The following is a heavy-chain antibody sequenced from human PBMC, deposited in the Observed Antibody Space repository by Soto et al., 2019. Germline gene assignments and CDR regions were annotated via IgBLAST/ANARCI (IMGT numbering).Heavy chain of an antibody. J-gene: IGHJ6*02. Sequence: QVQLVESGGGVVQPGRSLRLSCAASGFTFSSYGMHWVRQAPGKGLEWVAVISYDGSNKYYADYVKGRFTISRDNSKNTLYLQMNSLRAEDTAVFYCAKDVVVGATTGLGDYYYYYGVDVWGQGTTVTVSS. V-gene: IGHV3-30*18. D-gene: IGHD1-26*01. CDR1: GFTFSSYG. CDR2: ISYDGSNK. CDR3: AKDVVVGATTGLGDYYYYYGVDV.